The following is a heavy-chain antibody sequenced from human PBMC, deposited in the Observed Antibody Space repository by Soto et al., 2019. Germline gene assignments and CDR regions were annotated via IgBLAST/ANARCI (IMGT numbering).Heavy chain of an antibody. CDR1: GGSISSYY. D-gene: IGHD6-19*01. J-gene: IGHJ2*01. V-gene: IGHV4-59*01. CDR3: ARGAAVAGPEWYFDL. CDR2: IYYSGST. Sequence: QVQLQESGPGLVKPSETLSLTCTVSGGSISSYYWSWIRQPPGKGLEWIGYIYYSGSTNYKPSLTSRVTISVDTSKIQFSLKLSSVTAADTAVYYCARGAAVAGPEWYFDLWGRGTLVTVSS.